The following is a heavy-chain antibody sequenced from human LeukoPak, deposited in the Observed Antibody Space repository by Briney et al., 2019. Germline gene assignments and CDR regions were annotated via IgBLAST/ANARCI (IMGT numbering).Heavy chain of an antibody. CDR2: ISAYNGNT. J-gene: IGHJ4*02. V-gene: IGHV1-18*01. CDR3: ARGDTAMVTSVRFDY. D-gene: IGHD5-18*01. Sequence: GASVKVSCKASGYTFTSYGISWVRQAPGQGLEWMGWISAYNGNTNYAQKVQGRVTMTTDTSTSTAYMELRSLRSDDTAVYYCARGDTAMVTSVRFDYWGQGTQVTVSS. CDR1: GYTFTSYG.